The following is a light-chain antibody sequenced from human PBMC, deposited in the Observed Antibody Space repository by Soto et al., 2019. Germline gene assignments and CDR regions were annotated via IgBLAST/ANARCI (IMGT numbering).Light chain of an antibody. Sequence: PGERVTLSCRASQSVSSSYLTWYQQKPGQAPRLLIYGASTRATGIPARFSGSGSGTDFTLTISSLQPEDFAVYYCQPDYNSFGQGTKVEIK. V-gene: IGKV3D-7*01. CDR2: GAS. CDR3: QPDYNS. CDR1: QSVSSSY. J-gene: IGKJ1*01.